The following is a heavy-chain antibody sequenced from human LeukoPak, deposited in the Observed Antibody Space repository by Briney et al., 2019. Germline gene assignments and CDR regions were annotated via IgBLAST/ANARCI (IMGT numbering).Heavy chain of an antibody. CDR1: GGSFSDYY. V-gene: IGHV4-34*01. Sequence: NPSETLSLTCAVYGGSFSDYYWIWIRQTPGKGLEWIGEINYSGSTYYNPSLKSRVTISVDTSKNQFSLKLSSVTAADTAVYYCATGKRSYYGSGSFGYDAFDIWGQGTMVTVSS. CDR3: ATGKRSYYGSGSFGYDAFDI. CDR2: INYSGST. J-gene: IGHJ3*02. D-gene: IGHD3-10*01.